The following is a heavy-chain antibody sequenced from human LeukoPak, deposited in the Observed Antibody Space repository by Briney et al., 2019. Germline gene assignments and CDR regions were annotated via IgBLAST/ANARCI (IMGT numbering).Heavy chain of an antibody. CDR1: GYTFTGYY. V-gene: IGHV1-2*02. CDR2: INPNSGGT. Sequence: ASVRVSCKASGYTFTGYYIHWIRQAPGQGLEWVGWINPNSGGTNYAQKFQGRVTMTRDTSISTAYMELSRLRSDDTAVYYCARGLYYDILTGYPSDYNWFDPWGQGTLVTVSS. D-gene: IGHD3-9*01. J-gene: IGHJ5*02. CDR3: ARGLYYDILTGYPSDYNWFDP.